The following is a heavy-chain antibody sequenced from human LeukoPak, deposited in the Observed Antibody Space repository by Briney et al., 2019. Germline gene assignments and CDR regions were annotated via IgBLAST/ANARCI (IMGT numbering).Heavy chain of an antibody. V-gene: IGHV4-61*02. CDR3: ARASYSYDINGWVPFDY. Sequence: SETLSLTCTVSGNSISSGDNYWSWIRQPAGKGLEWFGRIYTSGSTNYNPSLKSRVTISGDTSKNQSSLRLSSVTAADTAVYYCARASYSYDINGWVPFDYWGQGTLVTVSS. CDR1: GNSISSGDNY. D-gene: IGHD3-22*01. CDR2: IYTSGST. J-gene: IGHJ4*02.